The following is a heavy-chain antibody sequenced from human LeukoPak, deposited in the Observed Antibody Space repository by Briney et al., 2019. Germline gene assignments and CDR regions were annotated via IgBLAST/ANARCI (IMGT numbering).Heavy chain of an antibody. CDR1: GYTFTSYY. Sequence: RASVKVSCKASGYTFTSYYMHWVRQAPGQGLEWMGIINPSGGSTSHAQKFQGRVTMTRDTSTSTVYMELSSLRSQDTAVYYCAGSDILTGYYIRGFDHWRQGTLVTVSS. D-gene: IGHD3-9*01. CDR3: AGSDILTGYYIRGFDH. J-gene: IGHJ5*02. CDR2: INPSGGST. V-gene: IGHV1-46*01.